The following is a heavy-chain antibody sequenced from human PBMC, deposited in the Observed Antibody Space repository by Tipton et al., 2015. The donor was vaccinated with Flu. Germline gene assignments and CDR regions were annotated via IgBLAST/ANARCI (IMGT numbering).Heavy chain of an antibody. J-gene: IGHJ6*02. CDR2: IKQDGSEK. V-gene: IGHV3-7*01. CDR3: ARGNGMDV. CDR1: GFTFSTYW. Sequence: SLRLSCAASGFTFSTYWMSWVRQAPGKGLEWVASIKQDGSEKYYVDSVKGRFTISRDNAKNSLYLQMNSLGAEDTAVYYCARGNGMDVWGQGTTVTVSS.